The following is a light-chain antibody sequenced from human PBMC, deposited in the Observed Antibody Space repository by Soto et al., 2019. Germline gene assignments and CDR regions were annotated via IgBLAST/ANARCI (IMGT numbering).Light chain of an antibody. CDR2: DAL. V-gene: IGKV3-11*01. CDR1: QSVDWY. CDR3: QQRSNWPPIT. J-gene: IGKJ3*01. Sequence: EIVLTQSPATLYLSPGDRATLSCRASQSVDWYVAWYQQKPGQAPRLLIDDALKRATGTPDRFSGSGSGTDFTLTISRLEPEDFAVYYCQQRSNWPPITFGPGTKVDLK.